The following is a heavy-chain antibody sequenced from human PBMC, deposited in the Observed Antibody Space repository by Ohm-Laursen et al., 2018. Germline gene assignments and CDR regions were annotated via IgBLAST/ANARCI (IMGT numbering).Heavy chain of an antibody. J-gene: IGHJ4*02. CDR2: IYYSGST. D-gene: IGHD5-18*01. CDR3: ARRGYSYGYYFDY. Sequence: SQTLSLTCIVSGGSISSGGYYWSWIRQHPGKGLEWIGYIYYSGSTYYNPSLKSRVTISVDTSKNQFSLKLSSVTAADTAVYYCARRGYSYGYYFDYWGQGTLVTVSS. CDR1: GGSISSGGYY. V-gene: IGHV4-31*03.